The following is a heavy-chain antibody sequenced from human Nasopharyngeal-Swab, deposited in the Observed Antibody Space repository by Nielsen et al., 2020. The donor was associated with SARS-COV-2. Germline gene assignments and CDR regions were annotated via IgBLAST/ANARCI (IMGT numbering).Heavy chain of an antibody. J-gene: IGHJ5*02. CDR1: GFTFDNYL. CDR2: ITGSGHSA. CDR3: AKGSDIVGALMIPYS. D-gene: IGHD1-26*01. V-gene: IGHV3-23*01. Sequence: GESLKISCAASGFTFDNYLMTWVRQAPGKGLEWVSAITGSGHSAYYVDSVKGRFTISRDNSKNTVFLQMNSLRADDTAVYYCAKGSDIVGALMIPYSWGQGTQVTVSS.